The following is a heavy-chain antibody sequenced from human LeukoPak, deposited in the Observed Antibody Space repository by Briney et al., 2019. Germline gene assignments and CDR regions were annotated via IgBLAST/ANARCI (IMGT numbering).Heavy chain of an antibody. Sequence: PSETLSLTCTVSGGSISSSSYYWGWIRQPPGKGLEWIGSIYYSGSTYYNPSLKSRVTISVDTSENQFSLKLSSVTAADTAVYYCAINLLFLPSSFDYWGQGRLVTVSS. CDR2: IYYSGST. CDR3: AINLLFLPSSFDY. D-gene: IGHD3-3*01. V-gene: IGHV4-39*07. J-gene: IGHJ4*02. CDR1: GGSISSSSYY.